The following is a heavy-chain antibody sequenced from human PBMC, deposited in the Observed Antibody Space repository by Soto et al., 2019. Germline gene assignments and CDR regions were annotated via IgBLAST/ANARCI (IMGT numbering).Heavy chain of an antibody. CDR3: ARDPCGSDCYSGLDY. J-gene: IGHJ4*02. Sequence: TSETLSLTCNVSAGSITGDSYYWTWIGHPPGKGLEWLGYISYNGRTNYNPSLKSRVTISVDTSRKQFFLRLTSVTAADTAIYYCARDPCGSDCYSGLDYWGQGSLVTISS. V-gene: IGHV4-61*01. CDR1: AGSITGDSYY. CDR2: ISYNGRT. D-gene: IGHD2-21*02.